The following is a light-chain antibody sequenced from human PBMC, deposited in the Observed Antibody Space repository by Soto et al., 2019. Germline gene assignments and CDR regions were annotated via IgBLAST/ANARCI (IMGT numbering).Light chain of an antibody. J-gene: IGKJ1*01. CDR1: QRVGIN. CDR2: SAS. Sequence: EIVMTQSPATLSVSPGETATLSCRASQRVGINLAWYQQKPGQAPRPLIYSASTGASGIPDRFSGSGSGTEFTLTISSLQSEDFAFFYCQQYNGWPRTFGQGTKVEIK. CDR3: QQYNGWPRT. V-gene: IGKV3-15*01.